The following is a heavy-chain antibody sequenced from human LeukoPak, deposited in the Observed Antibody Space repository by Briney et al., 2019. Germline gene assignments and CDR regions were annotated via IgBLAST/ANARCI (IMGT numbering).Heavy chain of an antibody. CDR2: IYHSGST. Sequence: TGGSLRLSCAASGFTFSSYAMAWVRQAPGKGLEWIGSIYHSGSTYYNPSLKSRVTISVDTSKNQFSLKLSSVTAADTAVYYCASLCSGGSCYLESGWFDPWGQGTLVTVSS. V-gene: IGHV4-38-2*01. J-gene: IGHJ5*02. CDR3: ASLCSGGSCYLESGWFDP. D-gene: IGHD2-15*01. CDR1: GFTFSSYA.